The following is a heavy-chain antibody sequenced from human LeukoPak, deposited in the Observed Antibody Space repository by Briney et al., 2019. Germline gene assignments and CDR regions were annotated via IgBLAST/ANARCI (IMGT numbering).Heavy chain of an antibody. Sequence: GGPLRLSCAASGFTFSSHALSWVRQAPGKGLEWVSAISVSGDSTYYADSVKGRFTISRDNSKNTLFLQMNSLRAEDTAVYYCAKHHYGGNSEYDCWGQGTLVTVSS. J-gene: IGHJ4*02. V-gene: IGHV3-23*01. CDR2: ISVSGDST. D-gene: IGHD4-23*01. CDR3: AKHHYGGNSEYDC. CDR1: GFTFSSHA.